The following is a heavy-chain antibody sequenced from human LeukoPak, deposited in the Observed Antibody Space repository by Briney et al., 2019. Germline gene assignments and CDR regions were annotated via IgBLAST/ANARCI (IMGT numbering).Heavy chain of an antibody. CDR2: IYYSGST. CDR1: GGSISSGGYY. CDR3: ARGPNSSSWDY. D-gene: IGHD6-13*01. V-gene: IGHV4-31*03. Sequence: EPSETLSLTCTVSGGSISSGGYYWSWIRQHPGKGLEWIGYIYYSGSTYYNSSLKSRVTISVDTSKNQFSLKLSSETAADTAVYYCARGPNSSSWDYWGQGTLVTVSS. J-gene: IGHJ4*02.